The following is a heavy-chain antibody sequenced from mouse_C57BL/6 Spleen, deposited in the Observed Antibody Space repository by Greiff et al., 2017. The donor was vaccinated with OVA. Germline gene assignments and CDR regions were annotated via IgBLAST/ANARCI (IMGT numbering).Heavy chain of an antibody. D-gene: IGHD1-1*01. J-gene: IGHJ2*01. Sequence: VQLQQSGPELVKPGASVKISCKASGYAFSSSWMNWVKQRPGKGLEWIGRIYPGDGDTNYNGKFKGKATLTAAKSSSTAYMQLSSLTSEDSAVYFCARSTTVVAYDFDYWGQGTTLTVSS. CDR1: GYAFSSSW. V-gene: IGHV1-82*01. CDR2: IYPGDGDT. CDR3: ARSTTVVAYDFDY.